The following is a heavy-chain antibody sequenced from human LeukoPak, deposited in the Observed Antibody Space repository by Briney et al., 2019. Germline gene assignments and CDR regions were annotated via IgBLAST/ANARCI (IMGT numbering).Heavy chain of an antibody. Sequence: GSLRLSCAASGFTFSAYSMTWIRQAPGKGLEWLSYISSGSEDTLYADSVKGRFTISRDNAKNSLYLQMNSLTAEDTAVYYCVGPPCLRGGYCSSNSWGQGTLVTVDS. D-gene: IGHD2-15*01. CDR3: VGPPCLRGGYCSSNS. J-gene: IGHJ4*02. CDR1: GFTFSAYS. CDR2: ISSGSEDT. V-gene: IGHV3-11*03.